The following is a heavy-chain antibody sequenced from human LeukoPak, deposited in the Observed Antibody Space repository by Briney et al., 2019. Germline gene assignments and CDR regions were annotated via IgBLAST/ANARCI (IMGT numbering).Heavy chain of an antibody. CDR1: GFTFSSYA. Sequence: GSLRLSCAASGFTFSSYAMSWVRQAPGKGLEWVSVIYSGGSTYYADSVKGRFTISRHNSKNTLYLQMNSLRAEDTAVYYCARVDFWSGAYFDYWGQGTLVTVSS. CDR3: ARVDFWSGAYFDY. CDR2: IYSGGST. D-gene: IGHD3-3*01. V-gene: IGHV3-53*04. J-gene: IGHJ4*02.